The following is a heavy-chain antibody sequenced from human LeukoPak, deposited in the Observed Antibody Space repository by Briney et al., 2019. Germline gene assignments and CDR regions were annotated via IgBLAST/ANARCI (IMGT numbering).Heavy chain of an antibody. V-gene: IGHV1-46*01. J-gene: IGHJ4*02. Sequence: ASVKVSCKASGYTFTSYYMHWVRQAPGQGLEWMGIINPSGGSTSYAQKFQGRVTMTRDTSTGTVYMELSSLGSEDTAVYYCARGWELHRSDYWGQGTLVTVSS. CDR1: GYTFTSYY. D-gene: IGHD1-26*01. CDR3: ARGWELHRSDY. CDR2: INPSGGST.